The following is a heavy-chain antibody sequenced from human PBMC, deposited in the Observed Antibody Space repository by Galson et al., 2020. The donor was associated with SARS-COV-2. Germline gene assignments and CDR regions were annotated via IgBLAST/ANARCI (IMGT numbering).Heavy chain of an antibody. J-gene: IGHJ4*02. CDR2: INQDESAR. CDR1: GFPFRSHW. Sequence: GGSLRLSCAASGFPFRSHWMSWVRKAPGKGLEWVAHINQDESARDYVDFVQGRFFISRDNVKNSVFLQMNNLRVEDTAVYYCGTGTGWLIDYWGQGTLVTVSS. V-gene: IGHV3-7*01. CDR3: GTGTGWLIDY. D-gene: IGHD6-19*01.